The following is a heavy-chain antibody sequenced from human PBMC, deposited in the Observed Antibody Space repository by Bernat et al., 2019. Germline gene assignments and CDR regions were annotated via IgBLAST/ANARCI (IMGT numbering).Heavy chain of an antibody. D-gene: IGHD2-2*01. J-gene: IGHJ4*02. CDR2: IIPIFGTA. V-gene: IGHV1-69*06. CDR1: GCTFSIYA. CDR3: ARASEYQLVNYFDY. Sequence: QVQLVQSGAEVKKPGSSVKVSCKASGCTFSIYAISGVRQAPGQGLEWMGGIIPIFGTANYAQKFQGRVTSTADKSTSTAYMELSSLRSEDTAVYYCARASEYQLVNYFDYWGQGTLVTVSS.